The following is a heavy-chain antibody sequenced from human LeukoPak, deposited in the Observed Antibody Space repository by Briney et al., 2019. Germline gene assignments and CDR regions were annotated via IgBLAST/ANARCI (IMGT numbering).Heavy chain of an antibody. V-gene: IGHV3-48*04. CDR2: MSSSGSTI. J-gene: IGHJ4*02. CDR3: ARDWSHGLDY. Sequence: GSLRLSCAASGFTFRSYAMCWVRQAPGKGLEWVSYMSSSGSTIYYADSVKGRFTISRDNAKNSLYLQMNSLRAEDTAVYYCARDWSHGLDYWGQGTLVTVSS. CDR1: GFTFRSYA.